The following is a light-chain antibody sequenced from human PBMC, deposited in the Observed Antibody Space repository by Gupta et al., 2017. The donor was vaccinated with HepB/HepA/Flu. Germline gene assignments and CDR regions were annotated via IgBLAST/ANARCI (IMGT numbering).Light chain of an antibody. V-gene: IGKV3-15*01. CDR2: GAS. CDR1: QSINSSY. Sequence: IVMTQSPATLSVSPGERATLSCRASQSINSSYLAWYQQKPGQAPRLLIYGASTRATGIPARFSGSGSGTEFTLTISSLQSEDFAVYYCQEDNNWPLTVGGGTKVEIK. CDR3: QEDNNWPLT. J-gene: IGKJ4*01.